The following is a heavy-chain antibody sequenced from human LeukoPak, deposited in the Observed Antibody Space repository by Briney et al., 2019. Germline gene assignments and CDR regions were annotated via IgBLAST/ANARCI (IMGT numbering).Heavy chain of an antibody. CDR3: ATRPAATTWFGVFDY. CDR2: VSDSETT. D-gene: IGHD3-10*01. J-gene: IGHJ4*02. Sequence: SETLSLTCSVSGASMHNHYWSWIRQPPGKALEWIGYVSDSETTHYNPSLKSRVSMSVDTSKNEFSLRLSSVTAADTALYYCATRPAATTWFGVFDYWSRGTLVTVSS. V-gene: IGHV4-59*11. CDR1: GASMHNHY.